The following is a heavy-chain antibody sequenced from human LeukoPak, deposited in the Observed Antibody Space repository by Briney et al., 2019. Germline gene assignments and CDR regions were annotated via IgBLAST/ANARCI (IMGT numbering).Heavy chain of an antibody. CDR1: GYTFTGYY. CDR3: ARDRVGATDYFDY. J-gene: IGHJ4*02. CDR2: INPSSGST. V-gene: IGHV1-46*01. Sequence: ASVKVSCKASGYTFTGYYMHWVRQAPGQGLEWMGIINPSSGSTSYAQKFQGRVTMIRDTSTSTVYMELSSLRSEDTAVYYCARDRVGATDYFDYWGQGTLVTVSS. D-gene: IGHD1-26*01.